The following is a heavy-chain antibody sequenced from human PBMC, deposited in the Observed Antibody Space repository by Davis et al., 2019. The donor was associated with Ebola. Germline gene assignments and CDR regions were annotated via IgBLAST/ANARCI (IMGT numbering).Heavy chain of an antibody. CDR1: GYSISSSNW. CDR2: IYYSGST. J-gene: IGHJ4*02. Sequence: LRLSCAVSGYSISSSNWWGWIRQPPGKGLEWIGYIYYSGSTYYNPSLKSRVTMSVDTSKNQFSLKLSSVTAVDTAVYYCARISRQLDQGGYYFDYWGQGTLVTVSS. D-gene: IGHD6-6*01. V-gene: IGHV4-28*01. CDR3: ARISRQLDQGGYYFDY.